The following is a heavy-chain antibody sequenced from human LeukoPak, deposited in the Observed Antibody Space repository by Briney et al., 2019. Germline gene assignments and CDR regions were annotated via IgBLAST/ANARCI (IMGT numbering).Heavy chain of an antibody. D-gene: IGHD4-17*01. CDR3: ARGGNYGDYDGYFDY. CDR1: TGAISGYY. V-gene: IGHV4-59*08. J-gene: IGHJ4*02. Sequence: SETLSLTCTVSTGAISGYYWSWIRQPPGKGLEWIGYIYYTASTNYNPSLRSRVTISVDTSKNQFSLKLTSVTAADTAVYYCARGGNYGDYDGYFDYWGQGTLVTVSS. CDR2: IYYTAST.